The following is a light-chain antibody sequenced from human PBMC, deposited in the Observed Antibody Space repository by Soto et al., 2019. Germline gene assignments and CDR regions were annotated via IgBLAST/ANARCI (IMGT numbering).Light chain of an antibody. CDR2: KAS. V-gene: IGKV1-5*03. CDR1: QSISSW. J-gene: IGKJ1*01. CDR3: QQYNSYTWT. Sequence: DIQMTQSPSTLPASLGDRVTITCGASQSISSWLAWYQQKPGKAPKLLIYKASSLESGVPSRFSGSGSGTEFTLTISSLQPDDFATYYCQQYNSYTWTFGQGTKVDIK.